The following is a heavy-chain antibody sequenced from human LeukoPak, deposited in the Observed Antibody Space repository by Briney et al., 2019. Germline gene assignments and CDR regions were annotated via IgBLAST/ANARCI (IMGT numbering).Heavy chain of an antibody. CDR2: IYYSGST. CDR1: GGSISSSSYY. CDR3: ARLTSLVSLWFGEIDYYYYMDV. D-gene: IGHD3-10*01. V-gene: IGHV4-39*01. J-gene: IGHJ6*03. Sequence: PSETLSLTCTVSGGSISSSSYYWGWIRQPPGKGLEWIGSIYYSGSTYYNPSLKSRVTISVDTSKNQFSLKLSSVTAADTAVYYCARLTSLVSLWFGEIDYYYYMDVWGKGTTVTISS.